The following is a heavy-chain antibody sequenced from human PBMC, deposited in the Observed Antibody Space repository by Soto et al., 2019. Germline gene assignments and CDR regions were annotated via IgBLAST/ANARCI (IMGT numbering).Heavy chain of an antibody. V-gene: IGHV3-23*01. D-gene: IGHD1-20*01. CDR1: GVPFGSYA. CDR3: ATRHEPSPYNHQPIDI. Sequence: WGSLILCCPSSGVPFGSYAMTLARPAPGRGLEWVSAISGGGVSPYYADSVEGRFTISRDNSKDTLYLQMNSLRAEDTAVYFCATRHEPSPYNHQPIDIWGQGTMVTVSS. CDR2: ISGGGVSP. J-gene: IGHJ3*02.